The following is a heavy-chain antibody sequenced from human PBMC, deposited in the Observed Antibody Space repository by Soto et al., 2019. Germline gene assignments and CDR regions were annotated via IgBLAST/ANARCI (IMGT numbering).Heavy chain of an antibody. D-gene: IGHD4-17*01. V-gene: IGHV3-33*01. CDR2: IWYDGSNK. Sequence: QVQLVESGGGVVQPGRSLRLSCAASGFTFSSYGMHWVRQAPGKGLEWVAVIWYDGSNKYYADSVKGRFTISRDNSKNSLCLRMISVRAEGTAGYYCARDPGYGDYGRFDPWGQGTLVTVSS. CDR1: GFTFSSYG. J-gene: IGHJ5*02. CDR3: ARDPGYGDYGRFDP.